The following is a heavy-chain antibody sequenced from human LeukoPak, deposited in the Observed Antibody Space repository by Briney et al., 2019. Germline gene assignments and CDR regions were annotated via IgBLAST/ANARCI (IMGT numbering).Heavy chain of an antibody. CDR1: GFTVSSNY. J-gene: IGHJ4*02. V-gene: IGHV3-66*01. CDR2: IYGGGST. CDR3: ARDRTMVRGVPAFDY. D-gene: IGHD3-10*01. Sequence: GGSLRLSCAASGFTVSSNYMSWVRQAPGKGLEWVSVIYGGGSTYYADSVKGRFTISRDNSKNTLYLQMNSLRAEDTAVYYCARDRTMVRGVPAFDYWGQGTLVTVSS.